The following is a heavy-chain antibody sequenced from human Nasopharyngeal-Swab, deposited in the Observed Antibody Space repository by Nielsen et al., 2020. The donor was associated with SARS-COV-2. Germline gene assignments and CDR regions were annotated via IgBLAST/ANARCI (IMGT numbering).Heavy chain of an antibody. J-gene: IGHJ6*02. Sequence: GESLKISCAASGFTFSSYWMSWVRQAPGKGLEWVANIKQDGSEKYYVDSVKGRFTISRDNAKNSLYLQMNSLRAEDTAVYYCARETCYDYVWGSYRADYYYGMDVWGQGTTVTVSS. CDR3: ARETCYDYVWGSYRADYYYGMDV. D-gene: IGHD3-16*02. CDR2: IKQDGSEK. V-gene: IGHV3-7*01. CDR1: GFTFSSYW.